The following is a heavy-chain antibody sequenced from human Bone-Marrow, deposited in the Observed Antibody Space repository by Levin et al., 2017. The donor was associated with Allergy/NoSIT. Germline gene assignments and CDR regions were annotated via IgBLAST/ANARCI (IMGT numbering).Heavy chain of an antibody. D-gene: IGHD2-2*01. CDR3: ARDVEVLGVTIRTYYYYGLDV. CDR2: INQDGSDK. Sequence: GESLKISCVASGFTFSKYWMSWVRQAPGKGLEWVANINQDGSDKNYVDSVKGRFTISRDNAKNSLSLQMNNLRAEDTAVYCWARDVEVLGVTIRTYYYYGLDVWGQGTTVTVSS. CDR1: GFTFSKYW. J-gene: IGHJ6*02. V-gene: IGHV3-7*01.